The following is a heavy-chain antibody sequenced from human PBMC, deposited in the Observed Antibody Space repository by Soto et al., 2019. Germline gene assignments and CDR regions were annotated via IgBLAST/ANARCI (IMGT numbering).Heavy chain of an antibody. CDR2: IYPGDSDT. Sequence: GESLKISCKGSGYSFTSYWIGWVRQMPGKGLEWMGIIYPGDSDTRYSPSFQGQVTISADKSISTAYLQWSSLKASDTAMYYCARAPYYDSSGYYYRGSLYYYYGMDVWGQGTTVTVSS. CDR3: ARAPYYDSSGYYYRGSLYYYYGMDV. V-gene: IGHV5-51*01. D-gene: IGHD3-22*01. CDR1: GYSFTSYW. J-gene: IGHJ6*02.